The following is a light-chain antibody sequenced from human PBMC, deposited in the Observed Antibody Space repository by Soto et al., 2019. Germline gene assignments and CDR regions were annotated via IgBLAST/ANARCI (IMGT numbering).Light chain of an antibody. Sequence: SYELTQPPSVSVAPGQTARITCGGNNIGSKSVHWYQQKPGQAPVLAVYDDSDRPSGIPERFSGSNSGNTATLTISRVEAGDEADYYCSSYAGSSNVFGTGTKLTVL. V-gene: IGLV3-21*02. CDR3: SSYAGSSNV. CDR2: DDS. J-gene: IGLJ1*01. CDR1: NIGSKS.